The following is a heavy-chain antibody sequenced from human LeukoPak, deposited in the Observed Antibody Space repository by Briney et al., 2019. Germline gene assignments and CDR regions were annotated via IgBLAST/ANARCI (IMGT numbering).Heavy chain of an antibody. V-gene: IGHV4-61*08. CDR1: GGSISSGDYY. D-gene: IGHD6-6*01. CDR3: ARVGSSSSFDY. Sequence: SSETLSLTCTVSGGSISSGDYYWSWIRQPPGKGLEWIGYIYYSGSTNYNPSLKSRVTISVDTSKNQFSLKLSSVTAADTAVYYCARVGSSSSFDYWGQGTLVTVSS. J-gene: IGHJ4*02. CDR2: IYYSGST.